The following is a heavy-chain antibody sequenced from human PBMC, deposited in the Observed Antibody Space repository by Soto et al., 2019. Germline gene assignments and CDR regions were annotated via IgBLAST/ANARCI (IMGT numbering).Heavy chain of an antibody. CDR2: ISGSGGTT. D-gene: IGHD1-1*01. CDR3: AKFGMATTKRSPPYYFDY. V-gene: IGHV3-23*04. CDR1: GFAFSTYD. Sequence: EVQLVESGGGLVQPGGSLRLSCAASGFAFSTYDIHWVRQGTGKGLEWVSTISGSGGTTYYADSVKGRFTISRDNSKNTFYLQMNSLRAEDTAVYYCAKFGMATTKRSPPYYFDYWGQGPLVTVSS. J-gene: IGHJ4*02.